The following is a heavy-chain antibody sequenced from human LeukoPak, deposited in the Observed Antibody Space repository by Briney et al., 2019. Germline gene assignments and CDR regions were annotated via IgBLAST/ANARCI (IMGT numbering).Heavy chain of an antibody. CDR3: ARGDGGNTVYGY. CDR1: GYTFTSYY. J-gene: IGHJ4*02. CDR2: IDPSGGST. V-gene: IGHV1-46*01. Sequence: ASVKVSCKASGYTFTSYYKHWVRQAPGQGLEWMGVIDPSGGSTNYAQKFQGRVTMTRDTSTSTLYMELSSLRSEETAVYYCARGDGGNTVYGYWGQGTLVTVSS. D-gene: IGHD4-23*01.